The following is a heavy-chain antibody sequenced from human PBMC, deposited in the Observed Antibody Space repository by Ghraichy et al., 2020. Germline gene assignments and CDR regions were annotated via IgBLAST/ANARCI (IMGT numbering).Heavy chain of an antibody. D-gene: IGHD6-13*01. CDR2: IYYSGST. Sequence: ESLNISCTVSGGSISSYYWSWIRQPPGKGLEWIGYIYYSGSTNYNPSLKSRVTISVDTSKNQFSLKLSSVTAADTAVYYCARGRPEYSSSWYVGFWFDPWGQGTLVTVSS. J-gene: IGHJ5*02. CDR1: GGSISSYY. V-gene: IGHV4-59*01. CDR3: ARGRPEYSSSWYVGFWFDP.